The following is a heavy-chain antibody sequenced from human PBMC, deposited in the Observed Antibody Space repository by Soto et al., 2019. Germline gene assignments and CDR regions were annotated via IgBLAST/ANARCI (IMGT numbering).Heavy chain of an antibody. CDR3: ARGGRWLVDY. CDR1: GGSISTDNW. CDR2: IYHSGST. Sequence: QVQLEESGPGLVKPSGTLSLTCAVSGGSISTDNWWSWVRQPPGKGLEWVGEIYHSGSTNYNPSRKSRLTISIDKSKDQLSLDVRSVTSADTAVYYCARGGRWLVDYWGQGTRVTVSS. D-gene: IGHD5-12*01. V-gene: IGHV4-4*02. J-gene: IGHJ4*02.